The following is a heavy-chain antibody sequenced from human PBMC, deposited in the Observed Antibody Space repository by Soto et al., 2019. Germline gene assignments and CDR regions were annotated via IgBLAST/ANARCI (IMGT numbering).Heavy chain of an antibody. Sequence: QVQLVQSGAQVKRPGASVTVSCRASGYTFTSYSLHWVRQAPGRRLEWMGWIHAGNGYTKYSQSFQGRVTITRDTSATTVNMDLSSLRSEDTAVYDCARVQYSGDVLRLAFDIWGQGTMVTVSS. J-gene: IGHJ3*02. D-gene: IGHD5-12*01. V-gene: IGHV1-3*01. CDR1: GYTFTSYS. CDR2: IHAGNGYT. CDR3: ARVQYSGDVLRLAFDI.